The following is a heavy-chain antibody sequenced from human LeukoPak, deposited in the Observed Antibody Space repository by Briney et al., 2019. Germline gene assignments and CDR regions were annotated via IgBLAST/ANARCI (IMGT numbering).Heavy chain of an antibody. CDR3: ATGLRGGVYNYDSSGLGYFDY. J-gene: IGHJ4*02. V-gene: IGHV1-24*01. CDR1: GYTLTELS. CDR2: FDPEDGET. Sequence: ASVKVSCKVSGYTLTELSMHWVRQAPGKGLEWMGGFDPEDGETIYAQKFQGRVTMTEDTSTDTAYMELSSLRSEDTAVYYCATGLRGGVYNYDSSGLGYFDYWGQGNLVTVSS. D-gene: IGHD3-22*01.